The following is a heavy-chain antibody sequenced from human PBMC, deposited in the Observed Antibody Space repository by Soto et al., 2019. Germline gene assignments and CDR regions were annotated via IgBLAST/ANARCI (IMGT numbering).Heavy chain of an antibody. CDR1: GGSFSRYT. J-gene: IGHJ4*02. V-gene: IGHV1-69*01. CDR3: ARDFVVVPVSIGGPFEY. CDR2: IIPIYGTV. Sequence: QVQLVQSGAEVKKPGSSVKVSCKASGGSFSRYTISWVRQAPGQGLEWMGGIIPIYGTVNYAQEFKGRITITADGFAHTVYMELSSLRSEETAMYYCARDFVVVPVSIGGPFEYWGQGALVTVSA. D-gene: IGHD2-2*01.